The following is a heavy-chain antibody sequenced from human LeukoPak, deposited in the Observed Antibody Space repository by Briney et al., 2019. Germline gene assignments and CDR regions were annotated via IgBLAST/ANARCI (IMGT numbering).Heavy chain of an antibody. CDR1: GFTFSSYA. D-gene: IGHD3-10*01. V-gene: IGHV3-23*01. CDR3: AQCPYYYGSGSYDPPDY. CDR2: ISGSGGST. Sequence: GGSLRLSCAASGFTFSSYAMSWVRQAPGKGLGWVSAISGSGGSTYYADSVKGRFTISRDNSKNTLYLQMNSLRAEDTAVYYCAQCPYYYGSGSYDPPDYWGQGTLVTVSS. J-gene: IGHJ4*02.